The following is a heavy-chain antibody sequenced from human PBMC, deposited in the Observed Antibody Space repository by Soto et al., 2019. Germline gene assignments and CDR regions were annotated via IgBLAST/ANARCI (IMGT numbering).Heavy chain of an antibody. CDR1: GYTFTSYS. J-gene: IGHJ6*02. CDR3: ARGHSTDCSNGVCSFFYNHEMDV. D-gene: IGHD2-8*01. Sequence: ASVKVSCKASGYTFTSYSMHWVRQAPGQGLEWLGRINPKSGGTSSAQKFQGWVTMTRDTSISTAYMELTRLRSDDTAVYFCARGHSTDCSNGVCSFFYNHEMDVWGQGTTVTVSS. V-gene: IGHV1-2*04. CDR2: INPKSGGT.